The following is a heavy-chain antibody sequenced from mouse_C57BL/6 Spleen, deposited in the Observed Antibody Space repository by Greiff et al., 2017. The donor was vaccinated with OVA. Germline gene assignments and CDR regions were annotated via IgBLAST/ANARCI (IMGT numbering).Heavy chain of an antibody. V-gene: IGHV1-74*01. J-gene: IGHJ4*01. CDR3: AIPHYYGSDYYAMDY. D-gene: IGHD1-1*01. CDR2: IHPSDSDT. CDR1: GYTFTSSW. Sequence: QVHVKQPGAELVKPGASVKVSCKASGYTFTSSWMHWVKQRPGQGLEWIGRIHPSDSDTNYNQKFKGKATLTVDKSSSTAYMQLSSLTSEDSAVYYCAIPHYYGSDYYAMDYWGQGTSVTVSS.